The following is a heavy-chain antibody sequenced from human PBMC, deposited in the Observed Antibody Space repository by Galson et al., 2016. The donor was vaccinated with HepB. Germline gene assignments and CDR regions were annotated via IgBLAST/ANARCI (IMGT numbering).Heavy chain of an antibody. CDR1: GGSISTNNW. CDR3: ARTTSGAGGNDY. CDR2: IYHSGYT. V-gene: IGHV4-4*01. Sequence: LSLTCVVSGGSISTNNWWNWVRQPPGKGLEWIGEIYHSGYTNYHPSLKSRVTISVDKSKNQFPLKLSSVTAADTAVYFCARTTSGAGGNDYWGPGTLVTVSS. D-gene: IGHD2-2*01. J-gene: IGHJ4*02.